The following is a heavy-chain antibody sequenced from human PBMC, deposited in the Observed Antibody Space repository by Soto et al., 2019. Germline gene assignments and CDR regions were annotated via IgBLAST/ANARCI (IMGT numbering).Heavy chain of an antibody. CDR1: GGSFSGYY. D-gene: IGHD2-2*01. CDR3: ARCGSIVVVPAALEDWFDP. V-gene: IGHV4-34*01. Sequence: QVQLQQWGAGLLKPSETLSLTCAVYGGSFSGYYWSWIRQPPGKGLEWIGEINHSGSTNYNQSLKSRVTISVDTPKNQFSLKLSSVTDADTAGYYCARCGSIVVVPAALEDWFDPWGQGTLVTVSS. CDR2: INHSGST. J-gene: IGHJ5*02.